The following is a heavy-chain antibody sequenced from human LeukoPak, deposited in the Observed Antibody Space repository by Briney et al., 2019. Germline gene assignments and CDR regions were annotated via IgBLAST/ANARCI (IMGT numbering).Heavy chain of an antibody. V-gene: IGHV1-69*13. J-gene: IGHJ6*02. CDR1: GGTFSSYA. Sequence: ASVKVSCKASGGTFSSYAISWVRQAPGQGLEWMGGIIPIFGTANYAQKFQGRVTITADESTSTAYMELSSLRSEDTAVYYCARDRPNYYYGMDVWGQGTTVTVSS. CDR2: IIPIFGTA. CDR3: ARDRPNYYYGMDV.